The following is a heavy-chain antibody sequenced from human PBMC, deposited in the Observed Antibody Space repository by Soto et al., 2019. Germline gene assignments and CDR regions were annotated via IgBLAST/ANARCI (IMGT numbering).Heavy chain of an antibody. V-gene: IGHV4-59*08. Sequence: SETLSLTCTVSGGSLSSYYWSWIRQPPGKGLEWIGYIYYSGSTNYNPSLKSRVTISVDTSKNQFSLKLSSVTAADTAVYYCARLEAGYYYYYMDVWGKGTTVTVSS. D-gene: IGHD6-19*01. CDR2: IYYSGST. J-gene: IGHJ6*03. CDR3: ARLEAGYYYYYMDV. CDR1: GGSLSSYY.